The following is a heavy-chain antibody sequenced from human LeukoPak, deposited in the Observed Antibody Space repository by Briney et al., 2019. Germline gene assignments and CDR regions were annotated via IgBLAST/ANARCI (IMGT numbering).Heavy chain of an antibody. D-gene: IGHD3-10*01. CDR2: INPNSGGT. V-gene: IGHV1-2*06. CDR1: GYTFTGYY. J-gene: IGHJ4*02. CDR3: ARGKRYYGSGTPPDY. Sequence: GASVKVSCKASGYTFTGYYMHWVRQAPGRGLEWMGRINPNSGGTNYAQKFQGRVTMTRDTSISTAYMELSRLRSDDTAVYYCARGKRYYGSGTPPDYWGQGTLVTVSS.